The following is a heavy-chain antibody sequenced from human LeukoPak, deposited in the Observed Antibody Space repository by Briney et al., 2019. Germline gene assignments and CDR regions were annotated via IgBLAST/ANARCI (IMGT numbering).Heavy chain of an antibody. CDR3: AREGYYFDSSDYPIVTSY. CDR1: GGSISSGTYY. CDR2: IYTSGST. J-gene: IGHJ4*02. V-gene: IGHV4-61*02. D-gene: IGHD3-22*01. Sequence: SETLSLTCTASGGSISSGTYYWSWIRQPAGKGLEWIGRIYTSGSTNYNPSLKSRVTISVDTSKNQFSLKLSSVTAADTAVYYCAREGYYFDSSDYPIVTSYWGQGTLVTVSS.